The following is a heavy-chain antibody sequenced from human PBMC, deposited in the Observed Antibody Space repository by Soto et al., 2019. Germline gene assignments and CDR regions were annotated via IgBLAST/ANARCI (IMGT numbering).Heavy chain of an antibody. D-gene: IGHD3-10*01. V-gene: IGHV3-53*01. CDR1: GFPVSRRY. CDR2: IETDDQT. CDR3: AKGTEGYYRGSPFDQ. J-gene: IGHJ4*02. Sequence: EVQLVESGGGLIQPGGSLRLSCAASGFPVSRRYMTWVRQAPGKGLECVSLIETDDQTYYADSVKGRFIISRDKSKNILYLQMTSLTFEDTAVYYCAKGTEGYYRGSPFDQWGQGTLVTVSS.